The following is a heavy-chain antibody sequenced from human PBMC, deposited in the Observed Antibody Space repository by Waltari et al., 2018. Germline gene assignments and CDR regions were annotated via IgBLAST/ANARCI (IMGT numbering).Heavy chain of an antibody. CDR3: ARDPAGDYGY. D-gene: IGHD4-17*01. V-gene: IGHV4-59*01. CDR1: RASITTYS. CDR2: VYYTGAA. J-gene: IGHJ4*02. Sequence: QVQLQESGTDRVKPSETLSLICNVSRASITTYSWSGMRQSPGKRLGWIGYVYYTGAAKYNPSFGSRVTMSVDTSKSQFSLKLTSVTAADTAVYYCARDPAGDYGYWGQGTLVTVSA.